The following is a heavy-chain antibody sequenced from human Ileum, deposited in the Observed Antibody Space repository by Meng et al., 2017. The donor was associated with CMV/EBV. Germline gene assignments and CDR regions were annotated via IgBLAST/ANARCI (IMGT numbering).Heavy chain of an antibody. CDR2: INVNNGGT. D-gene: IGHD1-14*01. CDR3: ARDFVGTPWFDP. J-gene: IGHJ5*02. V-gene: IGHV1-2*02. CDR1: RYTLTGSS. Sequence: SCKASRYTLTGSSMHWVRQAPGQGLEWMGWINVNNGGTTYAQKFQGRVTMTRDTSISTVYMELNSLRSDDTAFYYCARDFVGTPWFDPRGQGTLVTVSS.